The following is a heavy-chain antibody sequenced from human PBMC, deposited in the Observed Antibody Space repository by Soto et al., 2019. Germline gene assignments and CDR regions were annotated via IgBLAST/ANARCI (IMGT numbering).Heavy chain of an antibody. D-gene: IGHD6-13*01. CDR3: ARDRSETAADTPFDY. CDR2: IIPILGIA. V-gene: IGHV1-69*08. CDR1: GGTFSSYT. J-gene: IGHJ4*02. Sequence: QVQMVKSGAEVKKPGSSVKVSCKASGGTFSSYTISWVRQAPGQGLEWMGRIIPILGIANYAQKFQGRVTITADKSTSTAYMELSSLRSEDTAVYYCARDRSETAADTPFDYWGQGTLVTVSS.